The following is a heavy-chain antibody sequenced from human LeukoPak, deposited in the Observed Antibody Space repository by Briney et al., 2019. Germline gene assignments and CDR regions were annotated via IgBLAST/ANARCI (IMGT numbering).Heavy chain of an antibody. CDR2: IDYTGST. CDR1: GESFVGYY. Sequence: SETLSLTCAVCGESFVGYYWTWIRQPPGKGLEWIGEIDYTGSTNYNPSLKSRIKMSVDTSKNQFSVNLNSVTAADTAFYYCARLRIPATITGSKLSSRFDTWGQGTLVTVSS. CDR3: ARLRIPATITGSKLSSRFDT. V-gene: IGHV4-34*01. J-gene: IGHJ1*01. D-gene: IGHD5-12*01.